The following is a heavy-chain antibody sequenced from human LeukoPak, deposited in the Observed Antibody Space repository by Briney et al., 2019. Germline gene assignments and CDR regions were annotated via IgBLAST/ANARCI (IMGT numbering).Heavy chain of an antibody. CDR1: GFTVSSNY. V-gene: IGHV3-7*01. CDR3: ARDHRVVGATGASDI. J-gene: IGHJ3*02. D-gene: IGHD1-26*01. CDR2: IKQDGSEK. Sequence: GGSLRLSCAASGFTVSSNYMTWVRQAPGKGLEWVANIKQDGSEKHYVDSVKGRFTISRDNAKNSLYLQMNSLRAEDTAVYYCARDHRVVGATGASDIWGQGTMVTVSS.